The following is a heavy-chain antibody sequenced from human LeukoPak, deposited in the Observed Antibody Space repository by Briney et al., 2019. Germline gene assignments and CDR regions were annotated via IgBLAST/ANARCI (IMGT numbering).Heavy chain of an antibody. CDR2: ISSSGSTI. V-gene: IGHV3-11*01. D-gene: IGHD3-22*01. CDR3: AKDRRYYDSGGPDY. J-gene: IGHJ4*02. Sequence: GGSLRLSCTTSGFTFSDYAMSWIRQAPGKGLEWVPYISSSGSTIYYADSVKGRFTISRDNAKNSLYLQMNSLRAEDTAVYYCAKDRRYYDSGGPDYWGQGTLVTVSS. CDR1: GFTFSDYA.